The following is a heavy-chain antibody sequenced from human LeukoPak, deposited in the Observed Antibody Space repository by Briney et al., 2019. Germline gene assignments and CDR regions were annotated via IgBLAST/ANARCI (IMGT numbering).Heavy chain of an antibody. CDR3: ASRWIVGAHSGYYYGMDV. V-gene: IGHV4-59*01. CDR2: IYYSGST. D-gene: IGHD1-26*01. CDR1: GGSISSYY. J-gene: IGHJ6*02. Sequence: PSETLSLTCTVSGGSISSYYWSWIRQPPGKGLEWIGYIYYSGSTNYNPSLKSRVTISVDTSKNQFSLKLSSVTAADTAVYYCASRWIVGAHSGYYYGMDVWGQGTTATVSS.